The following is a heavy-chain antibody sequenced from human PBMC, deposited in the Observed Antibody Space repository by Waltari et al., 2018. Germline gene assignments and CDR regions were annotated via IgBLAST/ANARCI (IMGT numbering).Heavy chain of an antibody. CDR1: GYTFNAFY. CDR3: AREGDYGSYFEF. CDR2: INPHSGAT. Sequence: QAHLVLSGAELKKPGASVKVSCKASGYTFNAFYIHWVRQAPGQGPEWLGWINPHSGATRYARQFQGRVTLTADRAIDTAYMELNSLKSDDTAMYHCAREGDYGSYFEFGGQGTLVTVSS. J-gene: IGHJ4*02. D-gene: IGHD4-17*01. V-gene: IGHV1-2*02.